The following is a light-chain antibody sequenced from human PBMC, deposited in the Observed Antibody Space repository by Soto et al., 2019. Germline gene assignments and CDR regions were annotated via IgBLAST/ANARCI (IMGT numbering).Light chain of an antibody. CDR3: TSYAGYNNFV. V-gene: IGLV2-8*01. Sequence: QSVLTQPASVSGSPGQSITISCTGSISDVGSYGPVSWYQHHPGKAPRLLIYEVFKRPSGVPNRFSGSKSGNRASLTVSGLQADDEADYYCTSYAGYNNFVFGTGTKVTVL. CDR2: EVF. J-gene: IGLJ1*01. CDR1: ISDVGSYGP.